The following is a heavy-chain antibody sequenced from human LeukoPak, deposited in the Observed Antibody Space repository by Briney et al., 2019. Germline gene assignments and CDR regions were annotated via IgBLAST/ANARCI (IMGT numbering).Heavy chain of an antibody. V-gene: IGHV4-34*01. D-gene: IGHD3-10*01. CDR2: INHSGST. Sequence: SETLSLTCAVYGGSFSGYYWSWIRQPPGKGLEWIGEINHSGSTNYNPSLKSRVAISVDTSKNQFSLKLSSVTAADTAVYYCARDSTMVRGGIDYWGQGTLVTVSS. CDR1: GGSFSGYY. J-gene: IGHJ4*02. CDR3: ARDSTMVRGGIDY.